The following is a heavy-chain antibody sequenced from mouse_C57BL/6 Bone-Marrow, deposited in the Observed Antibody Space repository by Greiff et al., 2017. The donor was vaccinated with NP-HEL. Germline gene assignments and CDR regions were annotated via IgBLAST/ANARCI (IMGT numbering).Heavy chain of an antibody. CDR3: TTNLYDYEDFDY. V-gene: IGHV14-4*01. J-gene: IGHJ2*01. CDR1: GFNIKDDY. Sequence: VQLQQSGAELVRPGASVKLSCTASGFNIKDDYMHWVKQRPEQGLEWIGWIDPENGDTEYASKFQGKATITADTSSNTAYLQLSSLTSEDTAVYYCTTNLYDYEDFDYRGQGTTLTVSS. D-gene: IGHD2-4*01. CDR2: IDPENGDT.